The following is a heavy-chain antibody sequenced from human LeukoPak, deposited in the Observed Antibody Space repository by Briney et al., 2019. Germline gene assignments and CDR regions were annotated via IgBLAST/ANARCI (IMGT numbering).Heavy chain of an antibody. CDR2: ISSSGSII. Sequence: GGSLRLSCAASGFTFSDYYMNWIRQAPGKGLEWVSYISSSGSIIYYADSVKGRFTISRDNAKNSLYLQMNSLRAEDTAVYYCASFLGFSAFDIWGQGTMVTVSS. D-gene: IGHD3-16*01. CDR1: GFTFSDYY. J-gene: IGHJ3*02. V-gene: IGHV3-11*04. CDR3: ASFLGFSAFDI.